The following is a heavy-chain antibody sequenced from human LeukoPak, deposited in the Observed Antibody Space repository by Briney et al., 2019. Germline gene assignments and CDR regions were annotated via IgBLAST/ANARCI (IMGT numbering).Heavy chain of an antibody. J-gene: IGHJ4*02. CDR1: GGTFSSYA. Sequence: ASVKVSFKASGGTFSSYAISWVRQAPGQGLEWMGGIIPIFGTANYAQKFQGRVTITADKSTSTAYMELSSLRSEDTAVYYCASGGTITIFWIWGQGTLVTVSS. CDR3: ASGGTITIFWI. CDR2: IIPIFGTA. D-gene: IGHD3-9*01. V-gene: IGHV1-69*06.